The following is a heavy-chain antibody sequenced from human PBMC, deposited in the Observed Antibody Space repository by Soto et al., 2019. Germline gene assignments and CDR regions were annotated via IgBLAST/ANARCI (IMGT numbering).Heavy chain of an antibody. CDR3: AKEGLVALEVLTGYYFDY. J-gene: IGHJ4*02. CDR1: GFTFSRYG. CDR2: ISYDGSNK. D-gene: IGHD5-12*01. V-gene: IGHV3-30*18. Sequence: PVGSLRLSCAASGFTFSRYGMHWVRQAPGKGLEWVAVISYDGSNKYYADSVKGRFTISRDNSKNTLYLQMNSLRAEDTAVYYCAKEGLVALEVLTGYYFDYWGQGTLVTVSS.